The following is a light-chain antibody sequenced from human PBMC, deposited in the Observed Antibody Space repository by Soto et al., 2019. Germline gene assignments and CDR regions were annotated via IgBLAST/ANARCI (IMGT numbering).Light chain of an antibody. CDR1: SSDVGGYNY. Sequence: QSALTQPRSVSGSPGQSVTISCTGTSSDVGGYNYVSWYQQHPGKAPKLMIYDVSKRPSGVPDRFSGSESGNTASLTISGLQAEDEADYYCCSYAGSYTFEVFGTGTKVTVL. J-gene: IGLJ1*01. V-gene: IGLV2-11*01. CDR3: CSYAGSYTFEV. CDR2: DVS.